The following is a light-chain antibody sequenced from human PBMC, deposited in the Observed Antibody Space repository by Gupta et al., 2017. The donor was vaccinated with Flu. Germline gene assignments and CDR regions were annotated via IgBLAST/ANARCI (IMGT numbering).Light chain of an antibody. Sequence: PSSLSASVGDRVTITCQASQEISNYLNWYQQKPGKAPKLLIYDASNLETGVPSRFSGSGSGTDFTFTISSLQPEDIATYYCQQEDNLPITFGGGTKVEIK. V-gene: IGKV1-33*01. J-gene: IGKJ4*01. CDR2: DAS. CDR3: QQEDNLPIT. CDR1: QEISNY.